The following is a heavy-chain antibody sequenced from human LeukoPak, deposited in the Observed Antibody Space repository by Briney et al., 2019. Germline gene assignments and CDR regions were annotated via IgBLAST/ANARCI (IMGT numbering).Heavy chain of an antibody. D-gene: IGHD2-2*01. CDR2: IIPILGIA. CDR3: ASPLGDCSSTSCYESDY. Sequence: GASVKVSCKASGGTFSSYAISWVRQAPGQGLEWMGRIIPILGIANYAQKFQGRVTITADKSTSTAYMELSSLRPEDTAVYYCASPLGDCSSTSCYESDYWGQGTLVTVSS. V-gene: IGHV1-69*04. J-gene: IGHJ4*02. CDR1: GGTFSSYA.